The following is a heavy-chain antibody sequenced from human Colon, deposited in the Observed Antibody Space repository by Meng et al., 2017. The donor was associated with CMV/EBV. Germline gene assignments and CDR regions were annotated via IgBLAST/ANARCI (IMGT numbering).Heavy chain of an antibody. Sequence: CKTSGYTFTDYSIHWVRQAPGQGLEWMRRINPKSGDTRYAHNFQGRATLTRDTSITTAYMELTGLTSNDTAIYCCAKDWSGGSCFDYWGQGTLVTVSS. J-gene: IGHJ4*02. D-gene: IGHD2-15*01. CDR3: AKDWSGGSCFDY. CDR1: GYTFTDYS. V-gene: IGHV1-2*06. CDR2: INPKSGDT.